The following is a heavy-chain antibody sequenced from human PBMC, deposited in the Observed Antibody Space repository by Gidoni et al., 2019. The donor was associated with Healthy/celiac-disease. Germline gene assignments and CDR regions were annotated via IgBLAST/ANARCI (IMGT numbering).Heavy chain of an antibody. CDR3: ARPWPSEEYYYGMDV. V-gene: IGHV3-11*06. J-gene: IGHJ6*02. CDR2: FSSSSSYT. CDR1: GFTFSDYY. Sequence: QVQLVQSGGGLVKPGGSLRLSCAASGFTFSDYYMSWIRQAPGKGLEWVSYFSSSSSYTNYADSVKGRFTIARDNAKNSLYLQRNSLGAEDAAVYYGARPWPSEEYYYGMDVWGQGTTVTVSS. D-gene: IGHD5-12*01.